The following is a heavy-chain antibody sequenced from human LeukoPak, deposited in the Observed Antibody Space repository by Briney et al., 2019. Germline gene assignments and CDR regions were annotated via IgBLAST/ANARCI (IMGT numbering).Heavy chain of an antibody. J-gene: IGHJ4*02. CDR1: GFTFSSYS. Sequence: GSLRISCAASGFTFSSYSMNWVRQAPGKGLEWVSYITSRSSTIYYADAVKGRFTISRDNAKNSLYLQMNSLRAEDTAVYYCARASTTVSKQSDYWGQGTLVTVSP. D-gene: IGHD4-11*01. CDR2: ITSRSSTI. V-gene: IGHV3-48*01. CDR3: ARASTTVSKQSDY.